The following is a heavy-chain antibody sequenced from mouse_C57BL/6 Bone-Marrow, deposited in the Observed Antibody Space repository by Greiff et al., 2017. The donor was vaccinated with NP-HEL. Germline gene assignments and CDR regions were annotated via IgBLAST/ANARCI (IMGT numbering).Heavy chain of an antibody. D-gene: IGHD1-1*01. CDR1: GYSFTGYF. CDR2: INPYNGDT. V-gene: IGHV1-20*01. CDR3: ARKEITTVVATNYAMDY. J-gene: IGHJ4*01. Sequence: VQLKQSGPELVKPGDSVKISCKASGYSFTGYFMNWVMQSHGKSLEWIGRINPYNGDTFYNQKFKGKATLTVDKSSSTAHMELRSLTSEDSAVYYCARKEITTVVATNYAMDYWGQGTSVTVSS.